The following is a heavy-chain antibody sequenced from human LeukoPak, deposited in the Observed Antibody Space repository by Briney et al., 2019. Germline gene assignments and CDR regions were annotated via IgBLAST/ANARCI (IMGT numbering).Heavy chain of an antibody. D-gene: IGHD6-19*01. V-gene: IGHV3-7*01. Sequence: GGSLRLSCAASGFTFSSYWMSWVRKAPGKGLEWVANIKQDGSEKYYGDSVKGRFTISRDNAKNSLYLQMNSLRAEDTAVYYCASGGYSSGWYYFDYWGQGTLVTVSS. CDR3: ASGGYSSGWYYFDY. J-gene: IGHJ4*02. CDR1: GFTFSSYW. CDR2: IKQDGSEK.